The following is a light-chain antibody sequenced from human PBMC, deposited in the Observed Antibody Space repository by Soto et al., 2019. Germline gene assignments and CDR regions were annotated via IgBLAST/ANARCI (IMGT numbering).Light chain of an antibody. CDR1: KTVSSSY. CDR3: QQYGSSRT. CDR2: GAS. J-gene: IGKJ1*01. V-gene: IGKV3-20*01. Sequence: DIVLTQSPGTLSLSPGERATLSCRASKTVSSSYLAWYQQKPGQAPRLLIYGASSRATGLPDRFSGSGSGTDFTLTISRLEPEDFAVYYCQQYGSSRTFGQGTKVEI.